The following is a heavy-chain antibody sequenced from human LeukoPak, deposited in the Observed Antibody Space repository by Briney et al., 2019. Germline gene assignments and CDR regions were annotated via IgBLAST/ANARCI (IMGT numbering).Heavy chain of an antibody. CDR3: ARDRVAAASLDY. D-gene: IGHD6-13*01. V-gene: IGHV4-34*01. J-gene: IGHJ4*02. CDR1: GGSFSGYY. CDR2: INHSGST. Sequence: SETLSLTCAVYGGSFSGYYWSWIRQPPGKGLEWIGEINHSGSTNYNPSLKSRVTISVDTSKNQFSLKLSSVTAADTAVYYCARDRVAAASLDYWGQGTLVTVSS.